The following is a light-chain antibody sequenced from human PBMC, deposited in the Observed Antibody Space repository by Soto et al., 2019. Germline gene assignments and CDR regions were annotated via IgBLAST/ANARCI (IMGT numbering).Light chain of an antibody. CDR2: DAS. CDR3: QQRSNWPWT. CDR1: QSVSTS. V-gene: IGKV3-11*01. Sequence: EIVLTQSPATLSLSPGERATLSCRASQSVSTSLAWYQQKPGQAPRLLIYDASTRATGIPARFSGSGSGTDFRLTVSSLEPEDFALYYCQQRSNWPWTFCQGTNVEIK. J-gene: IGKJ1*01.